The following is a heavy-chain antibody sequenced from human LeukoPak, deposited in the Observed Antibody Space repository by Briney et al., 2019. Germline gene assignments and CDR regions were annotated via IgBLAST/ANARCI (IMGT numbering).Heavy chain of an antibody. V-gene: IGHV1-69*05. CDR2: IIPIFGTA. CDR3: ASDFEYSSSGFDY. Sequence: SVKVSCKASGGTFSSYAISWVRQAPGQGLEWMGGIIPIFGTANYAQKFQGRVTITTDESTSTAYMGLSSLRSEDTAVYSCASDFEYSSSGFDYWGQGTLVTVSS. J-gene: IGHJ4*02. CDR1: GGTFSSYA. D-gene: IGHD6-6*01.